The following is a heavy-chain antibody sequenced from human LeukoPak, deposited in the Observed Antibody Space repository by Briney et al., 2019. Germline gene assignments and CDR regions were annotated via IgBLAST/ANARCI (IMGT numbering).Heavy chain of an antibody. J-gene: IGHJ3*02. D-gene: IGHD3-10*01. CDR2: ISYDGSNK. Sequence: PGRSLRLSCAASGFTFSSYGMHWVRQAPGKGLEWVAVISYDGSNKYYADSVKGRFTISRDNSKSTLYLQMNSLRAEDTAVYYCARDERDYGSGSSFDAFDIWGQGTMVTVSS. V-gene: IGHV3-30*03. CDR3: ARDERDYGSGSSFDAFDI. CDR1: GFTFSSYG.